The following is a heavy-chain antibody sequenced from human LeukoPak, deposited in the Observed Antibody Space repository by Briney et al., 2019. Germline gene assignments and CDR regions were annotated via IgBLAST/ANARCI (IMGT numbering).Heavy chain of an antibody. CDR3: ARRNSGNYYGLSDP. J-gene: IGHJ5*02. CDR2: IYYSGNT. D-gene: IGHD1-26*01. CDR1: GGSISSSSYY. Sequence: SETLSLTCTVSGGSISSSSYYWAWIRQPPGKGLEWIGSIYYSGNTYYNPSLKSRIILSVDTSKNQFSLKLSSVTAADSAVYYCARRNSGNYYGLSDPWGQGTLVTVSS. V-gene: IGHV4-39*01.